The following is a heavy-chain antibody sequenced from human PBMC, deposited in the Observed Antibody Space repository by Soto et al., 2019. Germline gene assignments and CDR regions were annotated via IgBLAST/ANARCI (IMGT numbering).Heavy chain of an antibody. D-gene: IGHD5-18*01. V-gene: IGHV1-69*01. CDR1: GGTFSSYA. Sequence: QVQLVQSGAEVKKPGSSVKVSCKASGGTFSSYAISWVRQAPGQGLEWMGGLIPIFGTANYAQKFQGKVTITADESTSTAYMAMNSLRSEDTAVYYGARELGVRAMVTGGDYYYCMDVWGQGTTVTVSS. J-gene: IGHJ6*02. CDR3: ARELGVRAMVTGGDYYYCMDV. CDR2: LIPIFGTA.